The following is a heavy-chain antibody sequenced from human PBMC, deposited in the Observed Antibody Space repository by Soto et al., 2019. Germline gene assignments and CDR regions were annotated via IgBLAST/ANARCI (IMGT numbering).Heavy chain of an antibody. CDR1: GGSISSYY. D-gene: IGHD3-10*01. Sequence: PSETLSLTCTVSGGSISSYYWSWIRQPPGKGLEWIGYIYYSGSTKFNPSLKSRVTISLDTSKNQFSLKLSSVTAADTAVYYCARHGSYGSGIYGWTNWFDPWGQGTLVTVSS. CDR3: ARHGSYGSGIYGWTNWFDP. J-gene: IGHJ5*02. CDR2: IYYSGST. V-gene: IGHV4-59*08.